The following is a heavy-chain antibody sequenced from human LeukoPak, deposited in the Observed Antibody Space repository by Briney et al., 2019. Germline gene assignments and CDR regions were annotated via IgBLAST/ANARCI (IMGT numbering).Heavy chain of an antibody. D-gene: IGHD2-2*02. CDR2: ISSSSSHI. Sequence: GGSLRLSCAVSGFTLSSYSMNWVRQAPGKGLEWVSSISSSSSHIYYADSVKGRSTISRDNAKNSLYLQMNSLRAEDTAVYYCANTILTGALWGQGTLVTVSS. CDR1: GFTLSSYS. J-gene: IGHJ4*02. V-gene: IGHV3-21*01. CDR3: ANTILTGAL.